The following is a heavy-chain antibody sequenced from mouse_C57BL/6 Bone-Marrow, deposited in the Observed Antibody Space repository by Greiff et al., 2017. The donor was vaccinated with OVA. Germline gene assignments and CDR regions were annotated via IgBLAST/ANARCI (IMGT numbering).Heavy chain of an antibody. D-gene: IGHD2-1*01. CDR3: ARYLYYGNNYYAMDY. V-gene: IGHV7-3*01. CDR1: GFTFTDYY. CDR2: IRNKANGHTT. J-gene: IGHJ4*01. Sequence: EVQRVESGGGLVQPGGSLSLSCAASGFTFTDYYMSWVRQPPGKALEWLGFIRNKANGHTTEYSASVKGRFTISRDNSQSILYLQMNALRAEDSATYYCARYLYYGNNYYAMDYWGQGTSVTVSS.